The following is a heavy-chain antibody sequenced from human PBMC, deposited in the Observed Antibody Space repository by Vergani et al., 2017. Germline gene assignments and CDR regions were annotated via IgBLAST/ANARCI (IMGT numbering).Heavy chain of an antibody. CDR2: IKQYGSEE. Sequence: EVQLVESGGGLVQPGGSLRLSCAASGFLLSDYWLNRVRQSPGGGPEWVANIKQYGSEEFYVDSVKGRFTIPRDNSKNTLCLQMNSLRAEDTAVYYCARDPRGYGGDPEDYYYGMDVWGQGTTVTVCS. J-gene: IGHJ6*02. CDR1: GFLLSDYW. CDR3: ARDPRGYGGDPEDYYYGMDV. D-gene: IGHD2-21*02. V-gene: IGHV3-7*03.